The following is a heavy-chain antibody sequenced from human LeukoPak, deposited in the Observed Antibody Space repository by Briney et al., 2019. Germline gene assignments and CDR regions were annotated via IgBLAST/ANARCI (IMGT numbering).Heavy chain of an antibody. D-gene: IGHD1-26*01. V-gene: IGHV3-11*04. CDR3: ARDKVVGATHFDY. CDR2: ISSSGSI. J-gene: IGHJ4*02. CDR1: GFTFSDNY. Sequence: GGSLRLSCAASGFTFSDNYMSWIRQAPGKGLEWVSYISSSGSIYYADSVKGRFTISRDNAKNSLSLQMNSLRAEDTAVYYCARDKVVGATHFDYWGQGTLVTVSS.